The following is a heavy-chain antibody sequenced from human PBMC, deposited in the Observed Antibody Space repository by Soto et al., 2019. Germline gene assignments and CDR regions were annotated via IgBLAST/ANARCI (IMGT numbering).Heavy chain of an antibody. J-gene: IGHJ4*02. Sequence: WASVKVSCKASGYTFTSYAMHWVRQAPGQRLEWMGWINAGNGNTKYSQKFQGRVTITRDTSASTAYMELSSLRSEDTAVYYCAREYSSSWYSFDYWGQGTLVTVSS. D-gene: IGHD6-13*01. CDR2: INAGNGNT. CDR3: AREYSSSWYSFDY. CDR1: GYTFTSYA. V-gene: IGHV1-3*01.